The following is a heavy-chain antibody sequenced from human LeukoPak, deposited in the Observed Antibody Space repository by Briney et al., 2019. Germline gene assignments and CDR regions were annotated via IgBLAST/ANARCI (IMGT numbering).Heavy chain of an antibody. CDR3: ARDSDLWFGELYAFDI. CDR1: GYTFTSYG. D-gene: IGHD3-10*01. J-gene: IGHJ3*02. V-gene: IGHV1-18*01. Sequence: ASVKVSCQASGYTFTSYGISWVRQAPGQGLEWMGWISAYNGNTNYAQKLQGRVTMTTDTSTSTAYMELRSLRSDDAAVYYCARDSDLWFGELYAFDIWGQGTMVTVSS. CDR2: ISAYNGNT.